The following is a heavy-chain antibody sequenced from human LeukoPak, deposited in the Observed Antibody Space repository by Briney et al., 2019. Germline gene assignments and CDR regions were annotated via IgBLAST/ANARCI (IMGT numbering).Heavy chain of an antibody. J-gene: IGHJ2*01. CDR2: IWFDGSNK. CDR1: GFTFSGFG. CDR3: AKDLWAAAGTEGYFDL. V-gene: IGHV3-30*02. Sequence: GGSLRLSCAASGFTFSGFGMHWVRQAPGKGLEWVALIWFDGSNKYYADSVKGRFTISRDNSKNTLSLQMNSLRAEDTAVYYCAKDLWAAAGTEGYFDLWGRGTLVTVSS. D-gene: IGHD6-13*01.